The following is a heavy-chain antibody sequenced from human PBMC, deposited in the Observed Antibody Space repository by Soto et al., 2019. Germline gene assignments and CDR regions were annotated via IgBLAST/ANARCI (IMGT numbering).Heavy chain of an antibody. CDR2: FSAPKGRT. V-gene: IGHV1-18*01. CDR1: GNTIVSYG. J-gene: IGHJ4*02. Sequence: QVQLVQSGPEVKKPGASVRVSCKASGNTIVSYGISWVRQAPGQGLEWMGWFSAPKGRTNSAQKCQDRITMTTDTSTSTAQMELRTLRSDDTAIYYCVRDERDTCGGGGCYYFDSWGQGTLVIVS. CDR3: VRDERDTCGGGGCYYFDS. D-gene: IGHD2-15*01.